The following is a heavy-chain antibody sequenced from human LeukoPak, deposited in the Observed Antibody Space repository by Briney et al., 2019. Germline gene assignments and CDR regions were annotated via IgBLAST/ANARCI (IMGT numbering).Heavy chain of an antibody. Sequence: GASLRLSCAASGFTFSNYAMGWVRQAPGKGLEWVSAITGSGGNTYYADSVKGRFTISRDNSKNTVFLQMNSLRAEDTAVYYCAKWGDYDVLTGYYVSDYWGQGTLVTVSS. CDR2: ITGSGGNT. V-gene: IGHV3-23*01. J-gene: IGHJ4*02. D-gene: IGHD3-9*01. CDR3: AKWGDYDVLTGYYVSDY. CDR1: GFTFSNYA.